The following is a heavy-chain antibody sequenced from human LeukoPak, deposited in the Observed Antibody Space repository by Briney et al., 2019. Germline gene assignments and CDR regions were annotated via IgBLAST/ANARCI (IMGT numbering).Heavy chain of an antibody. CDR2: INHSGST. V-gene: IGHV4-34*01. Sequence: GSLRLSCAASGFTFDDYGMSWVRQAPGKGLEWIGEINHSGSTNYNPSLKSRVTISVDTSKNQLSLKLSSVTAADTAVYYCARRSRWFDPWGQGTLVTVSS. CDR3: ARRSRWFDP. D-gene: IGHD2-2*01. CDR1: GFTFDDYG. J-gene: IGHJ5*02.